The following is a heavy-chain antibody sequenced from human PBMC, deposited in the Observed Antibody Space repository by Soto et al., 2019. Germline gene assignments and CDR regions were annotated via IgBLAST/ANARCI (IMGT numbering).Heavy chain of an antibody. CDR1: GFSLSTSGVG. CDR2: IYWADDK. D-gene: IGHD2-15*01. Sequence: QITLKESGPTLVKPTQTLTLTCTFSGFSLSTSGVGVAWIRQPPVKALEWLALIYWADDKRYRPSLESRITSAKDTAKNQGVLTRSNMAAGDTATDYCAYRPCSGGSCYWLSFSGMDVCGQGTKVTVSS. V-gene: IGHV2-5*02. CDR3: AYRPCSGGSCYWLSFSGMDV. J-gene: IGHJ6*02.